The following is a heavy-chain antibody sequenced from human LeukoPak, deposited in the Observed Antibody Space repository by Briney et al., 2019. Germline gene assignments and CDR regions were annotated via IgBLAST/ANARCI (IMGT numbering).Heavy chain of an antibody. CDR3: ARGVGTTVAFDI. J-gene: IGHJ3*02. D-gene: IGHD1-26*01. Sequence: SQTLSLTCTVSGGSVSSGDYYWSWIRQPPGKGLEWIGYIYYSGSTYYNPSLKSRITISVDTSKNQFSLKLSSVTAADTAVYYCARGVGTTVAFDIWGQGTMFTVSS. CDR1: GGSVSSGDYY. V-gene: IGHV4-30-4*01. CDR2: IYYSGST.